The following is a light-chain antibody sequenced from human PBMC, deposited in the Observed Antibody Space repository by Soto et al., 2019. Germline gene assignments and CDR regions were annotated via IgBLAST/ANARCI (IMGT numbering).Light chain of an antibody. CDR2: GAS. J-gene: IGKJ5*01. V-gene: IGKV3-11*01. Sequence: EIVLTQSPATLSLSPGERATLSCRASQSVSSYLAWYQQKPGQAPRLLIYGASSRATGIPDRFSGSGSGTEFTLTITSLQPEDFATYYCQQLNSFPITFGQGTRLEI. CDR3: QQLNSFPIT. CDR1: QSVSSY.